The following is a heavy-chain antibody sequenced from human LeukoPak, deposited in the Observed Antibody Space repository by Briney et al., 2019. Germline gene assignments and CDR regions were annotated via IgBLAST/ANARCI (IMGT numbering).Heavy chain of an antibody. CDR1: GGSISSSSYY. Sequence: SETLSLTCTVSGGSISSSSYYWGWIRQPPGKGLEWIGSIYYSGSTYYNPSLKSRVTISVDTSKNQFSLKLSSVTAADTAVYYCARHGGLPPGAFDIWGQGTMATVSS. CDR2: IYYSGST. V-gene: IGHV4-39*01. J-gene: IGHJ3*02. D-gene: IGHD2-2*01. CDR3: ARHGGLPPGAFDI.